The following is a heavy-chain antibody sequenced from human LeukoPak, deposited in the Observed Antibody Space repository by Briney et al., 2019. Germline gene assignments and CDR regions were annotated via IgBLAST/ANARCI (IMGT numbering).Heavy chain of an antibody. V-gene: IGHV4-59*01. D-gene: IGHD3-16*01. CDR1: GGSISSYY. Sequence: PSETLSLTCTVSGGSISSYYWSWIRQPPGKGLEWIGYIYYSGSTNYNPSLKSRVTISVDTSKNQFSLKLSSVTAADTAVYYCARDLPSLWGSVYYGMDVWGQGTTVTVSS. CDR3: ARDLPSLWGSVYYGMDV. J-gene: IGHJ6*02. CDR2: IYYSGST.